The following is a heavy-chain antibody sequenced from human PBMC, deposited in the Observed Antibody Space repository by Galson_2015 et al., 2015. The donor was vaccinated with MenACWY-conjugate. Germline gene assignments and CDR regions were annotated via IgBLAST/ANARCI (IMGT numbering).Heavy chain of an antibody. J-gene: IGHJ4*02. CDR3: AREMGYFDH. V-gene: IGHV1-18*04. Sequence: SVKVSCKAAGLIFSNTGFNWVRQAPEEGLEWMGWISASNGNARYAQKFQGRVTLTTVRSTSTAYLELRNLTSDDTALYYCAREMGYFDHWGQGTLVTVSS. CDR2: ISASNGNA. CDR1: GLIFSNTG. D-gene: IGHD6-13*01.